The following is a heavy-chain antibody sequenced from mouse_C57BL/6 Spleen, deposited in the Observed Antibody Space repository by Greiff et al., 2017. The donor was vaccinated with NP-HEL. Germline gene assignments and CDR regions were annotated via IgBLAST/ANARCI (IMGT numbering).Heavy chain of an antibody. V-gene: IGHV5-6*01. CDR2: ISSGGSYT. CDR3: ARCYGSSYNYVDY. CDR1: GFTFSSYG. J-gene: IGHJ2*01. Sequence: EVQGVESGGDLVKPGGSLKLSCAASGFTFSSYGMSWVRQTPDKRLEWVATISSGGSYTYYPDSVKGRFTISRDNAKNTLYLQMSSLKSEDTAMYYCARCYGSSYNYVDYGGQGTTLTVSS. D-gene: IGHD1-1*01.